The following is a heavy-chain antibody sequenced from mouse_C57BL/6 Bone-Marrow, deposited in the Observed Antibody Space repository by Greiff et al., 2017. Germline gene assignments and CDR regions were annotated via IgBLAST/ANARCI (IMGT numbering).Heavy chain of an antibody. D-gene: IGHD2-3*01. J-gene: IGHJ4*01. CDR1: EYEFPSHD. Sequence: EVKVVESGGGLVQPGESLKLSCESNEYEFPSHDMSWVRKTPEKRLELVAAINSDGGSTYYPDTMERRFIISRDNTKKTLYLQMSSLRSEDTALYYCARQDGYYNYYAMDYWGQGTSVTVSS. V-gene: IGHV5-2*01. CDR3: ARQDGYYNYYAMDY. CDR2: INSDGGST.